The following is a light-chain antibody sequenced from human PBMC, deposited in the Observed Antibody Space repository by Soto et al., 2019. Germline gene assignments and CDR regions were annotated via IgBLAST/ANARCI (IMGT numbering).Light chain of an antibody. CDR2: KAS. V-gene: IGKV1-5*03. CDR1: QSISSW. CDR3: QQYNSYSLT. J-gene: IGKJ1*01. Sequence: DIQMTQSPSTLSASVGDRVTITCRASQSISSWLAWYQQKPGKAPKLLIYKASSLESGVPSRFSGSGSGTEFTLTISSLQPDDFATYSCQQYNSYSLTFGQGTKLDIK.